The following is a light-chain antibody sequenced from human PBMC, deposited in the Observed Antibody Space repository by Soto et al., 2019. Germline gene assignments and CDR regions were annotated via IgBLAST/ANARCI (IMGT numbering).Light chain of an antibody. Sequence: EIVMTQSPATLSVCPGERATLSCRASQSVSSNLAWYQQKPGQAPRLLIYGASTRATGIPARFSGSGSGTEFTLTISSLQSEDFAVYYCQQHNNRTPLGHGTRLEIK. CDR2: GAS. CDR3: QQHNNRTP. J-gene: IGKJ5*01. V-gene: IGKV3-15*01. CDR1: QSVSSN.